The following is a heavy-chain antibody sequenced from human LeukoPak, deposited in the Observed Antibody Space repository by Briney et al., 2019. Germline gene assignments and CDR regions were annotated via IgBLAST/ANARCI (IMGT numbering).Heavy chain of an antibody. J-gene: IGHJ5*02. Sequence: GGSLRLSCAASGFTFSSYAMSWVRQAPGKGLEWVSGISGRGGSTYYADSVKSRFTISRDYSKNTLYLQMNSLRAEDTAVYYCAKDRIRRYNWFDPWAREPWSPSPQ. CDR2: ISGRGGST. CDR3: AKDRIRRYNWFDP. V-gene: IGHV3-23*01. D-gene: IGHD2/OR15-2a*01. CDR1: GFTFSSYA.